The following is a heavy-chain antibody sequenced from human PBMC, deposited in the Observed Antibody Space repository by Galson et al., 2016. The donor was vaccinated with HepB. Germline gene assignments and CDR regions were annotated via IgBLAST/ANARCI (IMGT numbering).Heavy chain of an antibody. D-gene: IGHD6-13*01. CDR1: GFTFISYA. Sequence: SLRLSCAASGFTFISYAMHWVRQAPGKGLEWVAVISYDVRNKYYADSVKGRFTISRDNSKNTLYLQMNSLRAEDTAVYYCARDGFPAAAYGMDVWGQGTTVTVSS. V-gene: IGHV3-30*04. J-gene: IGHJ6*02. CDR3: ARDGFPAAAYGMDV. CDR2: ISYDVRNK.